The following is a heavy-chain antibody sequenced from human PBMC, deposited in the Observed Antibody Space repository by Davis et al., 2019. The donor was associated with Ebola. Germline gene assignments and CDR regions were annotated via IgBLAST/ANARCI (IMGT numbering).Heavy chain of an antibody. D-gene: IGHD3-22*01. CDR3: ATGDPYYYDSSGYTDFDY. V-gene: IGHV1-24*01. J-gene: IGHJ4*02. CDR1: GYTLTELS. Sequence: ASVKVSCKVSGYTLTELSMHWVRQAPGKGLEWMGGFDPEDGETIYAQKFQGRVTMTEDTSTDTAYMELSSLRSEDTAVYYCATGDPYYYDSSGYTDFDYWGQGTLVTVSS. CDR2: FDPEDGET.